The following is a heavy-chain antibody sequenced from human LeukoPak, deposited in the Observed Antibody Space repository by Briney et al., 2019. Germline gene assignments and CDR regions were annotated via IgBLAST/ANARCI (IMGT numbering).Heavy chain of an antibody. Sequence: ASVKVSCKASGGTFSSYAISWVRQAPGQGLEWMGGIIPIFGTANYAQKFQGRVTITADESTSTAYMKLSSLRSEDTAVYYCARELDYDFWSGAPSYYYYMDVWGKGTTVTVSS. CDR1: GGTFSSYA. D-gene: IGHD3-3*01. J-gene: IGHJ6*03. CDR2: IIPIFGTA. V-gene: IGHV1-69*01. CDR3: ARELDYDFWSGAPSYYYYMDV.